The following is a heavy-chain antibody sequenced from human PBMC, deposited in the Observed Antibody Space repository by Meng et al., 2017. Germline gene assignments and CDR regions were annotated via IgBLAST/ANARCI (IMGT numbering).Heavy chain of an antibody. CDR2: IIPILGIA. D-gene: IGHD5-24*01. CDR1: GGTFSSYT. Sequence: SVKVSCKASGGTFSSYTISWVRQAPGQGLEWMGRIIPILGIANYAQKFQGRVTITAEKSTSTAYMELSSLRSEDTAVYYCARDEMATIQENYGMDVWGRGTTVTVSS. J-gene: IGHJ6*02. CDR3: ARDEMATIQENYGMDV. V-gene: IGHV1-69*02.